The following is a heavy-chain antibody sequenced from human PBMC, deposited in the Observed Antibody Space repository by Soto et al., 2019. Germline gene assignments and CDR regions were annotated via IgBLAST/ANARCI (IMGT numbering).Heavy chain of an antibody. CDR3: ARDGERDCSSTRCYYYFDY. CDR2: IWYDGSNK. Sequence: PGGSLRLSCAASGFTFSSYGMHWVRQAPGKGLEWVAVIWYDGSNKYYADSVKGRFTISRDNSKNTLYLQMNSLRAEDTAVYYCARDGERDCSSTRCYYYFDYWGQGTLVTVSS. D-gene: IGHD2-2*01. CDR1: GFTFSSYG. V-gene: IGHV3-33*01. J-gene: IGHJ4*02.